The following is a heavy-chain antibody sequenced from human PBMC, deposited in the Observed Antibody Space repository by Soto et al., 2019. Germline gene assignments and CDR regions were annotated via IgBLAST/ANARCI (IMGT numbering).Heavy chain of an antibody. CDR2: ISSSSSYI. CDR3: ARDQDGYYDY. V-gene: IGHV3-21*01. CDR1: GFTFSSYS. Sequence: GGSLRLSCAASGFTFSSYSMNWVRQAPGKGLEWVSSISSSSSYIYYADSVKGRFTISRDNAKNSLYLQMNSLSAEDTAVYYCARDQDGYYDYWGQGTLVTVSS. J-gene: IGHJ4*02.